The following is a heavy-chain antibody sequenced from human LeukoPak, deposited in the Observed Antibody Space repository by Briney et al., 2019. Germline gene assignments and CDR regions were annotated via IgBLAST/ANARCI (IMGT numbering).Heavy chain of an antibody. CDR2: ISGSGGST. J-gene: IGHJ4*02. Sequence: PGGTLRLSCAASGFTFSSYGMSWVRQAPGKGLEWVSAISGSGGSTYYADSVKGRFTISRDNSKNMLYLQMNSLRAEDTAIYYCAKHSHDGSAPYYEVQLDYWGQGTLVTVSS. CDR3: AKHSHDGSAPYYEVQLDY. D-gene: IGHD3-22*01. V-gene: IGHV3-23*01. CDR1: GFTFSSYG.